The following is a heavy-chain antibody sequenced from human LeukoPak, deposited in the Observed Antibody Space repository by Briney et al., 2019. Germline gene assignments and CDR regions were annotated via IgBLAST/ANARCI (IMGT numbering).Heavy chain of an antibody. J-gene: IGHJ4*02. Sequence: QPGGSLRLSCAASGFTFSSYAMSWVRQAPGKGLEWVSAISGSGGSTYYADSVKGRFTISRDNSKSTLYLQMNSLRAEDTALYYCTKGTETDLFYSGSGLSFDYWGRGTLVTVSS. CDR2: ISGSGGST. CDR3: TKGTETDLFYSGSGLSFDY. CDR1: GFTFSSYA. V-gene: IGHV3-23*01. D-gene: IGHD3-10*01.